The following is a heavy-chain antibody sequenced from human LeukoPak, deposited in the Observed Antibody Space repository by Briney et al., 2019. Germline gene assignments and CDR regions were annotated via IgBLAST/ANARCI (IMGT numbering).Heavy chain of an antibody. CDR1: GYTFTSYY. V-gene: IGHV1-46*01. D-gene: IGHD5-18*01. CDR2: INPSGGTT. J-gene: IGHJ6*02. CDR3: AREDVDTAMVYYYCGMDV. Sequence: ASVKVSCKASGYTFTSYYMHWVRQAPGQGLEWMGIINPSGGTTSYAQKFQGRVTMTRDTSTSTVYMELSSLRSEDTAVYYCAREDVDTAMVYYYCGMDVWGQGTTVTVSS.